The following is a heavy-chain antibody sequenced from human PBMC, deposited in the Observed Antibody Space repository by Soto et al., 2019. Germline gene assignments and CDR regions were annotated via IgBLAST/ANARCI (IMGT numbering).Heavy chain of an antibody. CDR3: ARGIAVAGTWFDP. V-gene: IGHV1-2*02. CDR1: GYTFTGYY. CDR2: INPNSGGT. J-gene: IGHJ5*02. D-gene: IGHD6-19*01. Sequence: SSVQVSCKASGYTFTGYYMHWVRQAPGQGLEWMGWINPNSGGTNYAQKFQGRVTMTRDTSISTAYMELSRLRSDDTAVYYCARGIAVAGTWFDPWGQGTLVTVS.